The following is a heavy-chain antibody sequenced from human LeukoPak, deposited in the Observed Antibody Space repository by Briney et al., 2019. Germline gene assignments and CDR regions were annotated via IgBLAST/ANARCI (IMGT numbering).Heavy chain of an antibody. D-gene: IGHD2-2*01. CDR2: INPNSGGT. CDR3: ARDGDPVVVPAAMVNY. CDR1: GYTFTGYY. J-gene: IGHJ4*02. V-gene: IGHV1-2*02. Sequence: GASVKVSCKASGYTFTGYYMHWVRQAPGQGLEWMGWINPNSGGTNYAQKFQGRVTMTRDTSISTAYMELSRLRSDDTAVYYCARDGDPVVVPAAMVNYWGQGTLVTVSS.